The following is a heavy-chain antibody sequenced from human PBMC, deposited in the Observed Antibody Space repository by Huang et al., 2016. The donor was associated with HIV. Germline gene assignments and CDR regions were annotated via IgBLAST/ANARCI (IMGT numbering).Heavy chain of an antibody. CDR3: ARERYYYDRSGYYTPVEYFHH. J-gene: IGHJ1*01. CDR2: ISVYNGKT. Sequence: QVQLVQSGAEVKKPGASVKVSCKASGYTFTNYAINWGRQAPGQSLEWTGLISVYNGKTNYAQKVQGRVTMTKDTSTSTAYMELRSLISDDTAVYYCARERYYYDRSGYYTPVEYFHHWGQGTLVTVSS. CDR1: GYTFTNYA. D-gene: IGHD3-22*01. V-gene: IGHV1-18*01.